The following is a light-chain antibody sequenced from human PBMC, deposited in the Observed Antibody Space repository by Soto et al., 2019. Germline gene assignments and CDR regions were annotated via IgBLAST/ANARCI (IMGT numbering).Light chain of an antibody. Sequence: QSVLTQPASVSGSPGQSITISCTGSSADIGSHDYVSWYQQHPGKVPKLIIYEVSKRPSGASDRFSGSKSGNAAYLSISGLQPEDEADYYCNSYTTTRALVFGTGTKVTVL. V-gene: IGLV2-14*01. CDR2: EVS. J-gene: IGLJ1*01. CDR1: SADIGSHDY. CDR3: NSYTTTRALV.